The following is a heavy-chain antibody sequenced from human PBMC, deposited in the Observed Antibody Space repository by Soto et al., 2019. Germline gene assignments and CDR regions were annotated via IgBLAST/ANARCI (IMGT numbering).Heavy chain of an antibody. J-gene: IGHJ6*02. D-gene: IGHD3-22*01. CDR3: ARINHYYDTSGRMDV. CDR1: GYNFSTYG. Sequence: RASVKVSCKASGYNFSTYGIFWVRQAPGQGLEWMGWISPYNGNTQSEHKFQGRLTLTTDTSTSTVYMELRSLRSDDTAVYYCARINHYYDTSGRMDVWGQGTTVTVSS. CDR2: ISPYNGNT. V-gene: IGHV1-18*04.